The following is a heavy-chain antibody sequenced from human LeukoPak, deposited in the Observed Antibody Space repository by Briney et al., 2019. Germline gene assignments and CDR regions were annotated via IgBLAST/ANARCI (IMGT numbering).Heavy chain of an antibody. D-gene: IGHD6-13*01. CDR3: AKVVQYTASTGTGLDY. J-gene: IGHJ4*02. CDR2: IWYDGSYK. CDR1: GFTFFNYG. Sequence: GGSLRLSCAASGFTFFNYGMHWVRQPPGKGLDWVAVIWYDGSYKYYADSVRGRFTISRDNSKNTLYLHMDSLRAEDTAIYYCAKVVQYTASTGTGLDYWGRGTLVTVSS. V-gene: IGHV3-33*06.